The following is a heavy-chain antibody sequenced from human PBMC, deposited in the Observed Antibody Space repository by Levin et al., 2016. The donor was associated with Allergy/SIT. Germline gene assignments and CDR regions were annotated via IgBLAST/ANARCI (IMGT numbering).Heavy chain of an antibody. D-gene: IGHD6-13*01. V-gene: IGHV5-51*01. Sequence: VRQMPGKGLEWMGIIYPGDSDTRYSPSFQGQVTISADKSISTAYLQWSSLKASDTAMYYCASTAGSSSWKIWGQGTLVTVSS. J-gene: IGHJ4*02. CDR3: ASTAGSSSWKI. CDR2: IYPGDSDT.